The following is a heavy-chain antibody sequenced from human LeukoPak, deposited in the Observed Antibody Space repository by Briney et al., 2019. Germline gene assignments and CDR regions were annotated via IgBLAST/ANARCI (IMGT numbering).Heavy chain of an antibody. D-gene: IGHD5-12*01. J-gene: IGHJ3*02. Sequence: PSETLSLTCAVYGGSFSGYYWSWIRQPPGKGLEWIGEINHSGSTNYNPSLKSRVNISVDTSKNQFSLKLRSVTAADTAVYYCARQEATDDAFDIWGRGTMVTVSS. CDR3: ARQEATDDAFDI. CDR2: INHSGST. CDR1: GGSFSGYY. V-gene: IGHV4-34*01.